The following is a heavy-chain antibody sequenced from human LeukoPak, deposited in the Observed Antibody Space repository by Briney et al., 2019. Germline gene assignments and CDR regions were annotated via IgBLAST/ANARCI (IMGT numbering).Heavy chain of an antibody. Sequence: PGGSLRLSCAASGFTFSSYAMSWVRQAPRKGLEWVSDISGSGGSTYYADSVKGRFTISRDNFKNTLYLQMNTLRAEDTAVYYGAKKVSTALNPWGQGTLVTVSS. CDR3: AKKVSTALNP. J-gene: IGHJ5*02. V-gene: IGHV3-23*01. CDR2: ISGSGGST. CDR1: GFTFSSYA. D-gene: IGHD3-22*01.